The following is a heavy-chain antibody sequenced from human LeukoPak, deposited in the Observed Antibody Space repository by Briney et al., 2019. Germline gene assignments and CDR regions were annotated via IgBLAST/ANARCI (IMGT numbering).Heavy chain of an antibody. Sequence: SQTLSLTCAISGDSVSSTSAAWNWIRQSPSIGLEWLGRTYYRSKWYSDYAVSVRGRITVSPDTSTNQFSLQLNSVTPEDTAVYYCARYTSSWFFDSWGLGTLVTVSS. CDR2: TYYRSKWYS. V-gene: IGHV6-1*01. D-gene: IGHD6-13*01. CDR1: GDSVSSTSAA. CDR3: ARYTSSWFFDS. J-gene: IGHJ4*02.